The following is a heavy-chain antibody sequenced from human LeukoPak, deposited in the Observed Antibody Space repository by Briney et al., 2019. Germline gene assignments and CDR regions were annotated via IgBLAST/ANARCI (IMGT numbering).Heavy chain of an antibody. CDR3: ARGRPRGGHKIVVVPAAMNGVDY. CDR2: INPNSGGT. V-gene: IGHV1-2*02. CDR1: GYTFTGYY. J-gene: IGHJ4*02. D-gene: IGHD2-2*01. Sequence: ASVKVSCKASGYTFTGYYMRWVRQAPGQGLEWMGWINPNSGGTNYAQKFQGRVTMTRDTSISTAYMELGRVRSDDTAVYYCARGRPRGGHKIVVVPAAMNGVDYWGQGTLVTVSS.